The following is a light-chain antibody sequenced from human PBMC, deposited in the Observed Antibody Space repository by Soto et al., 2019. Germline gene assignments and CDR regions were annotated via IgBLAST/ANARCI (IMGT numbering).Light chain of an antibody. CDR3: AAWDDSLNGNYV. Sequence: QSVLTQPPSASGTPGQRVSISCSGGSSNIGSNAVNWYQQLPGTAPKLLIYSNNQRPSGVPDRFSGSKSGTSASLAISGLQSDDEADYYCAAWDDSLNGNYVFGTGTKLTVL. CDR2: SNN. CDR1: SSNIGSNA. J-gene: IGLJ1*01. V-gene: IGLV1-44*01.